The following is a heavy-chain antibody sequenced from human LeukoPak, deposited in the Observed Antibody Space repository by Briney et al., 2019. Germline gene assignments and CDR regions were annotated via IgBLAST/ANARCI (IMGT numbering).Heavy chain of an antibody. D-gene: IGHD6-13*01. CDR3: AKIAAAGPISDDY. J-gene: IGHJ4*02. Sequence: GGSLRLSCAASGFTFSSYGMSWVRQAPGKGLEWVSVISGSGGSTYYADSVKGRFTISRDNSKNTLYLQMNSLRAEDTAVYYCAKIAAAGPISDDYWGRGTLVTVSS. CDR2: ISGSGGST. CDR1: GFTFSSYG. V-gene: IGHV3-23*01.